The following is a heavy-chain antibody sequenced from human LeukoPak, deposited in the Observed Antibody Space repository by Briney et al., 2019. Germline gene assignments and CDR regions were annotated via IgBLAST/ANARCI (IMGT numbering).Heavy chain of an antibody. D-gene: IGHD4-17*01. CDR1: GGSFSGYY. J-gene: IGHJ4*02. Sequence: SETLSLTCAVYGGSFSGYYWSWIRQPPGKGLEWIGEINHSGSTNYNPSLKSRVTISVDTSKNQFSLKLSSVTAADTAVYYCASTRDYGDYVQLDYWGQGTLVTVSS. CDR3: ASTRDYGDYVQLDY. V-gene: IGHV4-34*01. CDR2: INHSGST.